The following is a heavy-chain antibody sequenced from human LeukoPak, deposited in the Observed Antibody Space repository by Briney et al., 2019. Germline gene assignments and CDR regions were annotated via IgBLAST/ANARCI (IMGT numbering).Heavy chain of an antibody. CDR3: AKVLAYYFDY. J-gene: IGHJ4*02. Sequence: GGSLRLSCTASGFTFGDYAMSWFRQAPGKGLEWVGFIRSKAYGGTTEYAASVKGRFTISRDNSKNTLYLQMNSLRAEDTAVYYCAKVLAYYFDYWGQGTLVTVSS. CDR2: IRSKAYGGTT. V-gene: IGHV3-49*03. CDR1: GFTFGDYA.